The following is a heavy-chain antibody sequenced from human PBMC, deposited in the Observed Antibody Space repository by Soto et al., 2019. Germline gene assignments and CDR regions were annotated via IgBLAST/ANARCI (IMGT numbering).Heavy chain of an antibody. CDR2: IYSGGST. J-gene: IGHJ4*02. D-gene: IGHD3-16*01. CDR3: ARHPWAADY. V-gene: IGHV3-66*04. CDR1: GFTVSTKY. Sequence: EVQLVESGGGLVQPGGSLRLSCAASGFTVSTKYMSWVRQAPGKGLEWVSVIYSGGSTFYADSVRGRFTISRDNSKNTVNLQMNSLRAEDTAVYYGARHPWAADYWGQGTLVTVSS.